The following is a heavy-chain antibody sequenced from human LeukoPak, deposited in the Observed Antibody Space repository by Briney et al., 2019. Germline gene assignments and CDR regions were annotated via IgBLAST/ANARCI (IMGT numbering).Heavy chain of an antibody. Sequence: SETLSLTCAVYGGSFSGYYWSWIRQPPGKGLDWIGEINHSGSTNYNPSLKSRVTISVDTSKNQFSLKLSSVTAADTAVYYCARAVSRTYYYYMDVWGKGATVTVSS. CDR3: ARAVSRTYYYYMDV. V-gene: IGHV4-34*01. J-gene: IGHJ6*03. CDR1: GGSFSGYY. CDR2: INHSGST. D-gene: IGHD4-11*01.